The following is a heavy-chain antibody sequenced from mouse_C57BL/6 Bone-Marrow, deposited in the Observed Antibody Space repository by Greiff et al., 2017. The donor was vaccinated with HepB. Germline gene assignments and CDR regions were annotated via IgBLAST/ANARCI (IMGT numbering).Heavy chain of an antibody. CDR2: INPNNGGT. CDR3: AGDAMDY. Sequence: VQLQQSGPELVKPGASVKISCKASGYTFTDYYMNWVKQSHGKSLEWIGDINPNNGGTSYNQKFKGKATLTVDKSSSTAYMERRSLTSEDSAVYYCAGDAMDYWGQGTSVTVSS. CDR1: GYTFTDYY. J-gene: IGHJ4*01. V-gene: IGHV1-26*01.